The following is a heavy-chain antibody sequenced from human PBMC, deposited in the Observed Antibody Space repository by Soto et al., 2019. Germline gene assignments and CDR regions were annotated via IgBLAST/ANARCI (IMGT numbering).Heavy chain of an antibody. J-gene: IGHJ4*02. D-gene: IGHD2-8*01. CDR1: GFTFSSYG. CDR3: ARVVRYPARFDY. CDR2: ISSSRSTI. V-gene: IGHV3-48*01. Sequence: EVQLVESGGGLVQPGGSLRLSCAASGFTFSSYGMNWVRQAPGKGLEWVSYISSSRSTIYYADSEKGPFTISRDNANNSLYLQMNSLRAEYTAVYYCARVVRYPARFDYWGQGTLVTVSS.